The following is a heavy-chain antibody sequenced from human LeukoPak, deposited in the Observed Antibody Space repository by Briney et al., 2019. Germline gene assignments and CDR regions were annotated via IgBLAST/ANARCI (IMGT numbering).Heavy chain of an antibody. CDR2: ISSSGSYI. V-gene: IGHV3-21*01. D-gene: IGHD3-9*01. Sequence: EAGGSLRLSCAASGFTFSSYSMNWVRQAPGKGLEWVSSISSSGSYIYYADSVKGRFTISRDNAENSLYLQMNSLRAEDTAVYYCARTNYDSLTAYNPYFDNWGQGTLVTVSS. CDR1: GFTFSSYS. CDR3: ARTNYDSLTAYNPYFDN. J-gene: IGHJ4*02.